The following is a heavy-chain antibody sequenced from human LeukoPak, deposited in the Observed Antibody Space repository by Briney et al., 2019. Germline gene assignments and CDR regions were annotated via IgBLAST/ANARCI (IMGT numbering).Heavy chain of an antibody. V-gene: IGHV1-69*05. D-gene: IGHD6-6*01. J-gene: IGHJ3*02. CDR1: GGTFISYA. CDR3: AREYSSSGAFDI. CDR2: IIPIFGTA. Sequence: ASVKVSCKASGGTFISYAISWVRQAPGQGLEWMGGIIPIFGTANYAQKFQGRVTITTDESTSTAYMELSSLRSEDTAVYYCAREYSSSGAFDIWGQGTMVTVSS.